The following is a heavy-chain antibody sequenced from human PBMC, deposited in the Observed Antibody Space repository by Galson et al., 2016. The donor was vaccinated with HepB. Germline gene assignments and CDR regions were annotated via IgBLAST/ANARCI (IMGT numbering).Heavy chain of an antibody. V-gene: IGHV5-51*01. CDR1: GYTFTNYW. D-gene: IGHD3-16*01. CDR3: ARPLRGMESNRYAFDI. CDR2: IYPGDSDT. Sequence: QSGAEVKEPGESLKISCEGSGYTFTNYWIGWVRQMPGKSLECMGIIYPGDSDTRYSPSFQGQVTISADKSISTAYLHWSSLQASDTAMYYCARPLRGMESNRYAFDIWGQGTMVTVSS. J-gene: IGHJ3*02.